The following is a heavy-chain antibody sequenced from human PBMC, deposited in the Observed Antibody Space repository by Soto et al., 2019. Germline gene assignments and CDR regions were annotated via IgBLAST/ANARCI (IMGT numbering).Heavy chain of an antibody. V-gene: IGHV1-18*01. D-gene: IGHD3-16*01. CDR2: ISAYNGNT. J-gene: IGHJ5*02. CDR3: AREAVTAMITFGGGRFDP. CDR1: GYTFTSYG. Sequence: ASVKVSCKASGYTFTSYGISWVRQAPGQGLEWMGWISAYNGNTNYAQKLQGRVTMTTDTSTSTAYMELRSLRSDDTAVYYCAREAVTAMITFGGGRFDPWGQGTLVTVSS.